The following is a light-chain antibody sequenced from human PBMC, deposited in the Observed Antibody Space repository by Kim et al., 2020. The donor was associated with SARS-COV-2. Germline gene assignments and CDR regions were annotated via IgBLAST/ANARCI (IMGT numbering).Light chain of an antibody. CDR1: QDISNY. CDR2: AAS. CDR3: QKCDSAPWT. Sequence: ASVGERGTITCRASQDISNYLAWFQLKPGKAPKLLIYAASALQPGVPSRFSGSGSGTDFTLTVTSLQPEDVATYYCQKCDSAPWTFGQGTKVDIK. V-gene: IGKV1-27*01. J-gene: IGKJ1*01.